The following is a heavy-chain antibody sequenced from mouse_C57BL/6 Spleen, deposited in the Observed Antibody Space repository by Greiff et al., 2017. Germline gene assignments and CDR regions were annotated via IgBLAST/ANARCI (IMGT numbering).Heavy chain of an antibody. Sequence: VQLQQSGAELVRPGASVTLSCKASGYTFTDYEMHWVKQTPVHGLEWIGAIDPETGGTAYNQKFKGKAILTADKSSSTAYMELRSLTSEDSAVYYCTSANFGSSYSWFAYWGQGTLVTVSA. CDR1: GYTFTDYE. CDR2: IDPETGGT. D-gene: IGHD1-1*01. J-gene: IGHJ3*01. V-gene: IGHV1-15*01. CDR3: TSANFGSSYSWFAY.